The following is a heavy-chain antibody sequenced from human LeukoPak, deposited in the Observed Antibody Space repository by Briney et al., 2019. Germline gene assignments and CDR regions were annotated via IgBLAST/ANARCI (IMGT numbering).Heavy chain of an antibody. J-gene: IGHJ4*02. V-gene: IGHV1-18*01. Sequence: VASVTVSCKASGYTFTRYGISWVPQAPGQGLEWMGWISVYNGKTKYAQKLQGRVIMTTDTSTSIAYMELRSLRSDDTAVYYCARDQSCASGSPGYWGQGTLVTVSS. CDR3: ARDQSCASGSPGY. CDR1: GYTFTRYG. D-gene: IGHD3-10*01. CDR2: ISVYNGKT.